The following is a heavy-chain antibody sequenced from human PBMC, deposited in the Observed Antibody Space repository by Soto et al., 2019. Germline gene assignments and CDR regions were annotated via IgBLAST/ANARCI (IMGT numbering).Heavy chain of an antibody. V-gene: IGHV4-30-4*01. D-gene: IGHD2-15*01. Sequence: SETLSLTCTVSGGSISSGDYYWSWIRQPPGMGLEWIGYIYYSGSTYYNPSLKSRVTISVDTSKNQFSLKLSSVTAADTAVYYCAAHYCSGGSCYILPWGQGTLVTVSS. CDR3: AAHYCSGGSCYILP. J-gene: IGHJ5*02. CDR1: GGSISSGDYY. CDR2: IYYSGST.